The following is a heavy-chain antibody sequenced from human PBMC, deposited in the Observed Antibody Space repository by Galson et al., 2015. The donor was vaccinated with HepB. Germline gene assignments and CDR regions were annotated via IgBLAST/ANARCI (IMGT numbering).Heavy chain of an antibody. CDR3: TRLGDLSGYSSS. V-gene: IGHV3-73*01. CDR1: GFTFSGSA. D-gene: IGHD2-2*01. J-gene: IGHJ4*02. Sequence: SLRLSCAASGFTFSGSAIHWVRQASGKGLEWVGRIRSKASSHATASAASLKGRFTISRDDSKNTAYLHMNSLKTEGTAVYYCTRLGDLSGYSSSWGQGTLVTVSS. CDR2: IRSKASSHAT.